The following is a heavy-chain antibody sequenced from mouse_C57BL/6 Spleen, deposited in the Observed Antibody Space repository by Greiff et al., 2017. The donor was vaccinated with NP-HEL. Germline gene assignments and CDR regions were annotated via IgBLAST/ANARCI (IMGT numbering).Heavy chain of an antibody. V-gene: IGHV1-7*01. CDR3: ANLLQGFAY. CDR1: GYTFTSYW. Sequence: QVQLQQSGAELAKPGASVKLSCKASGYTFTSYWMHWVKQRPGQGLEWIGYINPSRGYTKSNQKFKDKATLTADKSSSTAYRQLSSLTYEDSAVYYCANLLQGFAYWGQGTLVTVSA. D-gene: IGHD2-14*01. CDR2: INPSRGYT. J-gene: IGHJ3*01.